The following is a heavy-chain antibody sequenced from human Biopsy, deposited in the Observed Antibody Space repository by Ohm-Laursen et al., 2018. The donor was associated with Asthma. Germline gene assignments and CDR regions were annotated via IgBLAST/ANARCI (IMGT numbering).Heavy chain of an antibody. J-gene: IGHJ4*02. V-gene: IGHV1-69*01. CDR3: ARKAGSCISRTCYSLDF. CDR1: GGTFNTYV. D-gene: IGHD2-2*01. Sequence: SSVKVSCKSLGGTFNTYVIGWVRQAPGQGLEWMGGINSVFGTTTYPQKFQDRVTITADDSTSTVYMELSSLRSEDTAVYYCARKAGSCISRTCYSLDFWGQGTLATGSP. CDR2: INSVFGTT.